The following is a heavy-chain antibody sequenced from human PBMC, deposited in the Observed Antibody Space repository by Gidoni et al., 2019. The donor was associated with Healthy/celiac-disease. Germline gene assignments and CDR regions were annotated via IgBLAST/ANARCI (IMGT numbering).Heavy chain of an antibody. D-gene: IGHD6-13*01. V-gene: IGHV3-30*18. CDR2: ISYDGSNK. CDR3: AKDLEGLGSSSWYYYYGMDV. Sequence: QVQLVESGGGVVQSGRTLRLSCAASGFTFSSYGMHWVRQAPGKGLEWVAVISYDGSNKYYADSVKGRFTIARDNSKNTLYLQMNSLRAEDTAVYYCAKDLEGLGSSSWYYYYGMDVWGQGTTVTVSS. J-gene: IGHJ6*02. CDR1: GFTFSSYG.